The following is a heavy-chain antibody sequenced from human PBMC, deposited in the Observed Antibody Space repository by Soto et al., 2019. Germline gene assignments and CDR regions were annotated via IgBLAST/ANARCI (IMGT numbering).Heavy chain of an antibody. CDR3: ARGDPEEPAAILTYYYCVDV. V-gene: IGHV1-69*01. J-gene: IGHJ6*02. D-gene: IGHD2-2*01. Sequence: QVQLVQSGAEVKKPGSSVKVSCKASGGTFSSYAISWVRQAPGQGLEWMGGIIPIFGTANYAQKFQGRVTITADESTSTAYMELSSLRSEDTSVYYCARGDPEEPAAILTYYYCVDVWGQGTTVTVSS. CDR1: GGTFSSYA. CDR2: IIPIFGTA.